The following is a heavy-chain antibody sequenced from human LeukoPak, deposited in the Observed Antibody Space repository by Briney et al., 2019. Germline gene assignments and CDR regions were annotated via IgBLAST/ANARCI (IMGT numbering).Heavy chain of an antibody. D-gene: IGHD2-2*01. CDR3: ATLHCSSTSCYPEYYYYGMDV. V-gene: IGHV1-24*01. J-gene: IGHJ6*02. CDR1: GYTFTGYY. Sequence: ASVKVSCKASGYTFTGYYMHWVRQAPGKGLEWMGGFDPEDGETIYAQKFQGRVTMTEDTSTDTAYMELSSLRSEDTAVYYCATLHCSSTSCYPEYYYYGMDVWGQGTTVTVSS. CDR2: FDPEDGET.